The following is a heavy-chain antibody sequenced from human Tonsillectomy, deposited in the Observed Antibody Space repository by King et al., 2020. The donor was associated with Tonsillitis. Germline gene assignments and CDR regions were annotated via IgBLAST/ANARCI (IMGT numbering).Heavy chain of an antibody. J-gene: IGHJ3*02. V-gene: IGHV5-51*01. D-gene: IGHD3-22*01. CDR2: IYPGDLDT. CDR1: GYSFTRYW. Sequence: QLVQSGAEVKKPGESLKISCKGSGYSFTRYWIVWVRQMPGKGLEWMGIIYPGDLDTRYSPSFQGQVTTSADKSISPAFLQWGRLKASDSAIYYCASYDSTGAGAFDIWGQGTMVTVSS. CDR3: ASYDSTGAGAFDI.